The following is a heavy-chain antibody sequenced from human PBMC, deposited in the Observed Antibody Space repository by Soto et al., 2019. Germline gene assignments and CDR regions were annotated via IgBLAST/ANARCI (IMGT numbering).Heavy chain of an antibody. Sequence: EVELVESGGGLAQTGGSLRLSCAGSGFSLDDNDMYWVRRVPGKGLEWVSGISWNSATIGYADSVKGRFTISRDNAKNSLYLEMSPLRPEDTAIYYCVKSPWSRRGDLDLWGRGTLVTVSS. CDR2: ISWNSATI. J-gene: IGHJ2*01. D-gene: IGHD2-8*01. V-gene: IGHV3-9*01. CDR3: VKSPWSRRGDLDL. CDR1: GFSLDDND.